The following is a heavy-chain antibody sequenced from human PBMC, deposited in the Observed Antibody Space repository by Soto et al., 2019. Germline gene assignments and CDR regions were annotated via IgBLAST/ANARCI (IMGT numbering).Heavy chain of an antibody. CDR1: GFTFSSYA. Sequence: PGGSLRLSCAASGFTFSSYAMSWVRQAPGEGLEWVSAISGSGGSTYYADSVKGRFTISRDNSKNTLYLQMNSLRAEDTAVYYCARATPNSYDFWSGYKLGMDVWGQGTTVTVSS. CDR2: ISGSGGST. J-gene: IGHJ6*02. CDR3: ARATPNSYDFWSGYKLGMDV. D-gene: IGHD3-3*01. V-gene: IGHV3-23*01.